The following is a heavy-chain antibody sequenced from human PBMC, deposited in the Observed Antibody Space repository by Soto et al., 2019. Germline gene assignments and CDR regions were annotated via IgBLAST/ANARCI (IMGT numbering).Heavy chain of an antibody. Sequence: PSETLSLICTGSGGSISSYYWSWIRQPPGKGLEWIGYIYYSGSTNYNPSLKSRVTISVDTSKNQFSLKLSSVTAADTAVYYCASDESGGEGSASSLRDYYYYGLDVWGQGTTVTVSS. CDR3: ASDESGGEGSASSLRDYYYYGLDV. CDR2: IYYSGST. J-gene: IGHJ6*02. V-gene: IGHV4-59*01. D-gene: IGHD3-10*01. CDR1: GGSISSYY.